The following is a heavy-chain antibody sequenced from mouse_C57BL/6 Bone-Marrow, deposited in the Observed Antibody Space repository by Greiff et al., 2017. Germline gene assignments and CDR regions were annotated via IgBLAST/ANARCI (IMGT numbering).Heavy chain of an antibody. CDR1: GYTFTSYG. CDR2: IYPRSGNT. J-gene: IGHJ3*01. Sequence: QVQLKESGAELARPGASVKLSCKASGYTFTSYGISWVKQRTGQGLEWIGEIYPRSGNTYYNEKFKGKATLTADKSSSTAYMELRSLTSEDSAVYVGARGDDSYWFAYWGQGTLVTVSA. D-gene: IGHD2-12*01. CDR3: ARGDDSYWFAY. V-gene: IGHV1-81*01.